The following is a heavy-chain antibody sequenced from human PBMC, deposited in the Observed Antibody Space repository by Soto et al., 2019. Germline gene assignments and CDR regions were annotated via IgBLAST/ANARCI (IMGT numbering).Heavy chain of an antibody. CDR1: GFSFSYYG. Sequence: QVQLVESGGSVFQPGGSRRLSCAASGFSFSYYGLHWVRQAPGKGLEWLALITHDGYNRYYADSVKGRFTISRDNSKNTIFLQMNSLKSEDTAVYYCAKGGSFDIWGQGTPVTVSS. CDR3: AKGGSFDI. V-gene: IGHV3-30*18. CDR2: ITHDGYNR. D-gene: IGHD6-6*01. J-gene: IGHJ4*02.